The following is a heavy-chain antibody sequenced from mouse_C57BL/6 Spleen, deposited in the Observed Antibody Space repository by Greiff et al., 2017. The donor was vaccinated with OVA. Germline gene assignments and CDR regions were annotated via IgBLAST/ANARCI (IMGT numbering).Heavy chain of an antibody. CDR1: GYTFTGYW. J-gene: IGHJ1*03. CDR2: ILPGSGST. CDR3: ETKVSWYDSNCNYYFDV. Sequence: QVQLQQSGAELMKPGASVKLSCKATGYTFTGYWIEWVKQRPGHGLEWIGEILPGSGSTNYNEKFKGKATFTADTSSNTAYMQLSSLTTEDSAISYGETKVSWYDSNCNYYFDVWGTGTTVTVSS. V-gene: IGHV1-9*01. D-gene: IGHD2-5*01.